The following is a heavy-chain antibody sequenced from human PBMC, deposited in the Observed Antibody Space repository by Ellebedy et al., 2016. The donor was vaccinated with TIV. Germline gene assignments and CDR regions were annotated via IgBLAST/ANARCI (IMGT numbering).Heavy chain of an antibody. CDR3: VRGPITGAFDI. J-gene: IGHJ3*02. V-gene: IGHV3-74*01. CDR1: GFTFSKYW. CDR2: INEDGSIT. D-gene: IGHD3-3*01. Sequence: HTGGSLRLSCAASGFTFSKYWIHWVRQAPGKGLLWVSRINEDGSITNYADSVKGRFTISRDNAHNTLYLQMNSLRAEDTAVYYCVRGPITGAFDIWGQGTAATVSS.